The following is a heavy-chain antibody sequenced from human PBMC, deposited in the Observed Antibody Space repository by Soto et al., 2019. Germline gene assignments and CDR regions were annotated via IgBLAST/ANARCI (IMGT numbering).Heavy chain of an antibody. CDR2: ISAHNGNT. J-gene: IGHJ4*02. CDR3: ARGRYGDY. V-gene: IGHV1-18*01. Sequence: QVHLVQSGAEVKKPGASVKVSCKASGYTFTSYGITWVRQAPGQGIEWMGWISAHNGNTDYAQKVQGRVIVTRDTSTRTAYMELRSLRSDDTAVYYCARGRYGDYWGQGALVTVSS. CDR1: GYTFTSYG. D-gene: IGHD1-1*01.